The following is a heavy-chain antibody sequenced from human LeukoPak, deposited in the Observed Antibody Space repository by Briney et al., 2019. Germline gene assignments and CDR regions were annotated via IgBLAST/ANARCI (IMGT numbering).Heavy chain of an antibody. D-gene: IGHD5-24*01. Sequence: PSETLSLTCTVSGGSISSYYWSWIRQPPGKGLEWIGYIYYSGSTNYNYNPSLKSRVTISVDTSKNQFSLKLRSVTAADTAVYYCARHVTISGPYDASDIWGQGTMVTVSP. CDR3: ARHVTISGPYDASDI. J-gene: IGHJ3*02. CDR1: GGSISSYY. CDR2: IYYSGSTNY. V-gene: IGHV4-59*08.